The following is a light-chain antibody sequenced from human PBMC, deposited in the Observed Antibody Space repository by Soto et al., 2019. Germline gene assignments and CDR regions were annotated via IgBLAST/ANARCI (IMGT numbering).Light chain of an antibody. J-gene: IGKJ1*01. CDR2: DAS. Sequence: DIQMTPSPSTPSASVGDRVALTFRASQSISSWLAWYQQKPGKAPKLLISDASNLQSGVPSRFSGSGSGTEFTLTIISLQPDDIATYYCQQYNTYWTFGQGTKVDIK. CDR1: QSISSW. CDR3: QQYNTYWT. V-gene: IGKV1-5*01.